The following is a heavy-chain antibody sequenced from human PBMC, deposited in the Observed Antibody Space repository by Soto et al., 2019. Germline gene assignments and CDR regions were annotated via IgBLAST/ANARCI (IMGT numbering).Heavy chain of an antibody. Sequence: PSETLSLTCAVYGGSFSGYYWSWIRQPPGKGLEWIGEINHSGSTNYNPSLKSRVTISVDTSKNQFSLKLSSLTAVDTAVYLCARVRGSSLLGRLNWFDPWGQGTLVTVSS. CDR3: ARVRGSSLLGRLNWFDP. D-gene: IGHD6-13*01. CDR1: GGSFSGYY. V-gene: IGHV4-34*01. CDR2: INHSGST. J-gene: IGHJ5*02.